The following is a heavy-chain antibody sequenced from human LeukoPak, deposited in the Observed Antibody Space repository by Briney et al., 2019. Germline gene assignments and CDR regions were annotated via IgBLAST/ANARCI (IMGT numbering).Heavy chain of an antibody. J-gene: IGHJ4*02. Sequence: GGSLRLSCAASEFTFSSYAMNWVRQAPGKGLEWVSAISGSGTNTYYAGSVRGRFTISRDNSNNRLYLQMNSVRAEDTAMYFCAKDTAVILTAPFDSWGQGTLVTVSS. CDR1: EFTFSSYA. V-gene: IGHV3-23*01. D-gene: IGHD2-21*01. CDR3: AKDTAVILTAPFDS. CDR2: ISGSGTNT.